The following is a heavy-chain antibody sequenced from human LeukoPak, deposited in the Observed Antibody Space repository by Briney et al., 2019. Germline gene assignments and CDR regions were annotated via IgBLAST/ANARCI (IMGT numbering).Heavy chain of an antibody. CDR3: ARGLGYRHGTFDY. J-gene: IGHJ4*01. Sequence: ASVKVSCKASGYIFTNYAIHWVRQAPGQTLEWMGWINAGVGNTKYSQKFQGRVTITRDTSASTAYMELSSLKSGDTAVYYCARGLGYRHGTFDYWGQGTLVAVSS. CDR1: GYIFTNYA. D-gene: IGHD5-18*01. CDR2: INAGVGNT. V-gene: IGHV1-3*01.